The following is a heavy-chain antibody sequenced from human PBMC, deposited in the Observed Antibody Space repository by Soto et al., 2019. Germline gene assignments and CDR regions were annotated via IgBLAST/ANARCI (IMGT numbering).Heavy chain of an antibody. CDR3: TTDPLRWWGFDY. J-gene: IGHJ4*02. CDR1: GFTFSNAW. V-gene: IGHV3-15*07. D-gene: IGHD4-17*01. CDR2: IKSKTDGGTT. Sequence: EVQLVESGGGLVKPGGSLSLSWAASGFTFSNAWMNWVRQAPGKGLKWVGRIKSKTDGGTTDYAAPVKGRFTISRDDSKNTLYLQMNSLKTEDTAVYYCTTDPLRWWGFDYWGQGTLVTVSS.